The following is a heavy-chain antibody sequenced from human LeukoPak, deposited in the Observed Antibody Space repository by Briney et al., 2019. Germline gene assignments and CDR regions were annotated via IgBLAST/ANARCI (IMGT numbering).Heavy chain of an antibody. J-gene: IGHJ4*02. CDR2: NNARGIST. V-gene: IGHV3-23*01. CDR1: GFTFSSSA. Sequence: GGSLRLSCAASGFTFSSSAMSWVRQAPGKGLEWVSSNNARGISTYYADSVKGRFTISRDNSKNTLYLQMNSLRGDDIGVYYCAKSFDFSNGHSPILTPFDSWGQGTLVSVSS. CDR3: AKSFDFSNGHSPILTPFDS. D-gene: IGHD3-3*01.